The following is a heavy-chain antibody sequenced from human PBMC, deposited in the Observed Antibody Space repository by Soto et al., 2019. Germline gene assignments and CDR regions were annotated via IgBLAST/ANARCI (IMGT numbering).Heavy chain of an antibody. J-gene: IGHJ5*02. Sequence: QVQLQQWGAGLLKPSETLSLTCAVYGGSFSGYYWSWIRQPPGKGLEWIGEINHSGSTNYNPSLKSRVTISVDTSKNQFSLKLSSVTAADTAVYYCASYYGDNPTGFDPWGQGTLVTVSS. CDR2: INHSGST. CDR3: ASYYGDNPTGFDP. CDR1: GGSFSGYY. V-gene: IGHV4-34*01. D-gene: IGHD4-17*01.